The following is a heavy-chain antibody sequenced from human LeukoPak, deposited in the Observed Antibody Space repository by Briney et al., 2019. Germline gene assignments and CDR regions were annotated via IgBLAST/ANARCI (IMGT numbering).Heavy chain of an antibody. CDR2: IYDSGST. J-gene: IGHJ3*02. Sequence: SETLSLTCTVSGGSITSYYWNWIRQPPGKGLEWIGFIYDSGSTNYNPSLKSRVTISEDTSKNQFSLKLTSMTAADTAVYYCARKTGDMLTGYSIDIWGQGTMVTVSS. V-gene: IGHV4-59*01. CDR3: ARKTGDMLTGYSIDI. CDR1: GGSITSYY. D-gene: IGHD3-9*01.